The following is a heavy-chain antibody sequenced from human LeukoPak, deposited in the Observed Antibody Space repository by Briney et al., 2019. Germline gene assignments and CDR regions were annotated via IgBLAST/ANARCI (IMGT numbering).Heavy chain of an antibody. CDR1: GFTFRSYD. CDR2: VGISGDT. Sequence: GGSLRLSCAASGFTFRSYDMHWVRQVTGKGLEWVSAVGISGDTYYAGSVKGRFNISRENAKNSLYLQMNSLTAGDTAVYYCVRGGRQVSGIDEIDYWGQGTLVTVSS. V-gene: IGHV3-13*01. CDR3: VRGGRQVSGIDEIDY. J-gene: IGHJ4*02. D-gene: IGHD6-19*01.